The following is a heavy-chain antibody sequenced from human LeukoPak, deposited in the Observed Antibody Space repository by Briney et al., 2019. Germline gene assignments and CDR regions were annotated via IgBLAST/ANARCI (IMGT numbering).Heavy chain of an antibody. Sequence: GGSLRLSCAVSGITLSNYGMSWVRQAPGKGLEWVAGISGSGGRTNYADSVKGRFTISRDSPKNTLYLQMNSLRAEDTAVYFCAKRGVVVRVVLVGFHKEAYYFDSWGQGALVTVSS. CDR3: AKRGVVVRVVLVGFHKEAYYFDS. J-gene: IGHJ4*02. V-gene: IGHV3-23*01. CDR1: GITLSNYG. D-gene: IGHD3-10*01. CDR2: ISGSGGRT.